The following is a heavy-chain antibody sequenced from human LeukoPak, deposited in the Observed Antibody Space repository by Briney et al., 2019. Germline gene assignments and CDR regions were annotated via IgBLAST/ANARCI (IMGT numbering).Heavy chain of an antibody. V-gene: IGHV4-59*06. CDR2: IYYSGST. J-gene: IGHJ4*02. D-gene: IGHD3-9*01. Sequence: SETLSLTCTVSGGSISSYYWSWIRQHPGKGLEWIGYIYYSGSTYYNPSLKSRVTISVDTSKNQFSLKLSSVTAADTAVYYCARTPRYDILTGYYYFDYWGQGTLVTVSS. CDR3: ARTPRYDILTGYYYFDY. CDR1: GGSISSYY.